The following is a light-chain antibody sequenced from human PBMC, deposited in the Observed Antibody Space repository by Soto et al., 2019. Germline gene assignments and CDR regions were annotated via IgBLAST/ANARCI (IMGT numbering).Light chain of an antibody. CDR3: QQYGSSRT. Sequence: DIVLTQSPGTLSLSPGERATLSCRASQSVSSSYVAWYQQKPGQTPRLLIYGASSRATGIPYRFSGSGSGTDFTLTISRLEPEDFAVYYCQQYGSSRTFGQGTKVEIK. CDR1: QSVSSSY. V-gene: IGKV3-20*01. J-gene: IGKJ1*01. CDR2: GAS.